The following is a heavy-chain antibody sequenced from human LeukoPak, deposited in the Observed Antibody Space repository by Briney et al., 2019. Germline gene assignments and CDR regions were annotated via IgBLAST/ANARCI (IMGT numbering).Heavy chain of an antibody. V-gene: IGHV4-59*08. CDR3: SRQYLGAGWSNYYYYYMDV. CDR1: GGSISSYY. Sequence: SETLSLTCTVSGGSISSYYWSWIRQPPGKGLEWIGYIYYSGSTNYNPSLKSRVTISVDTSKNQFSLKLSSVTAADTAHCCCSRQYLGAGWSNYYYYYMDVWGKGTTVTVSS. CDR2: IYYSGST. D-gene: IGHD2-15*01. J-gene: IGHJ6*03.